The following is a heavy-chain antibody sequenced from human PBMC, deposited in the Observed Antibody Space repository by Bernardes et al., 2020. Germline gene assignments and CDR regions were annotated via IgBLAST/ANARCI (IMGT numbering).Heavy chain of an antibody. D-gene: IGHD3-3*01. Sequence: GWSLRLSCAASGFTVSSNYMSWVRQAPGKGLEWVSVIYSGGSTYYADSVKGRFTISRDNSKNTLYLQMNSLRAEDTAVYYCASTIFGVVGNDYWGQGTLVTVSS. CDR3: ASTIFGVVGNDY. CDR1: GFTVSSNY. CDR2: IYSGGST. J-gene: IGHJ4*02. V-gene: IGHV3-53*01.